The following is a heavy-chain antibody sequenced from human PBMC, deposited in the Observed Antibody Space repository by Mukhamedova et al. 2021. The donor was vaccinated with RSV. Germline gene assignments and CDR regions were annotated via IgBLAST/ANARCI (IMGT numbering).Heavy chain of an antibody. V-gene: IGHV4-59*01. D-gene: IGHD2-2*01. CDR3: ASSPYIVVVPAASPYYMDV. CDR2: IYYSGST. J-gene: IGHJ6*03. Sequence: IRQPPGKGLEWIGYIYYSGSTNYNPSLKSRVTISVDTSKNQFSLKLSSVTAADTAVYYCASSPYIVVVPAASPYYMDVWGQGPTV.